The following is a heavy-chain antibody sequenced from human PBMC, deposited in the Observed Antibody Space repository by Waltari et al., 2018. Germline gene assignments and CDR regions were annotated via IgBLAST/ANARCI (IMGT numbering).Heavy chain of an antibody. Sequence: QVLLVESGGGVVQPGKSLRLSCAASGFTFTTLAMHWVRLAPGKGLEWVALISYDGSNKNYLDSVKGRFTISRDNSKNTLYLQMNSLRPEDTAIYYCARIGYSLSYDFMGASDYWGQGTLVTVSS. CDR1: GFTFTTLA. J-gene: IGHJ4*02. D-gene: IGHD3-3*01. V-gene: IGHV3-30*03. CDR2: ISYDGSNK. CDR3: ARIGYSLSYDFMGASDY.